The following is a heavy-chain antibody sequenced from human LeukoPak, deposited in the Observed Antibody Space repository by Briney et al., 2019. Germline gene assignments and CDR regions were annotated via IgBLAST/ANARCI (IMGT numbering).Heavy chain of an antibody. V-gene: IGHV4-39*01. Sequence: TSETLSLTCTVSGGSISSSSYYWGWIRQPPGKGLEWIGSIYYSGSTYYNPSLKSRVTISVDTSKNQFSLKLSSVTAADTAVYYCARTTGSIAYYYYYYMDVWGKGTTVTISS. CDR1: GGSISSSSYY. CDR3: ARTTGSIAYYYYYYMDV. D-gene: IGHD1-1*01. CDR2: IYYSGST. J-gene: IGHJ6*03.